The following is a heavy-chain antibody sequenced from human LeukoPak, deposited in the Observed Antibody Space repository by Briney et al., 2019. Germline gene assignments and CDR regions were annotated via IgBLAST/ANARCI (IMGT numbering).Heavy chain of an antibody. D-gene: IGHD3-16*01. CDR3: ARELWGSHDY. J-gene: IGHJ4*02. CDR2: ISSSSSYI. CDR1: GFTFSSYS. Sequence: GGSLRLSCAASGFTFSSYSMNWVRQAPGKGLEWVSSISSSSSYIYYADSVKRRFTISRDNAKNSLYLQMNSLRAEDTAVYYCARELWGSHDYWGQGTLVTVSS. V-gene: IGHV3-21*01.